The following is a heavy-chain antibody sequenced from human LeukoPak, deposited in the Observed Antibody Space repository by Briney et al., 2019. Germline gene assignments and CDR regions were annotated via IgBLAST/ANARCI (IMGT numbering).Heavy chain of an antibody. Sequence: ASVKVSCKASGYTFTNYGISWVRQAPGQGLEWMGWISAYNGNTNYAQNLQGRVTVTRDTSTNTAYMELRSLKSDDTAVYYCARGLVVPAAMGEFDYWGQGTLIAVSS. J-gene: IGHJ4*02. CDR3: ARGLVVPAAMGEFDY. CDR2: ISAYNGNT. CDR1: GYTFTNYG. D-gene: IGHD2-2*01. V-gene: IGHV1-18*01.